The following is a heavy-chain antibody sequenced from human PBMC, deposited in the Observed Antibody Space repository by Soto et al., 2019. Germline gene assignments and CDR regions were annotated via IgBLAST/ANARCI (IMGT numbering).Heavy chain of an antibody. J-gene: IGHJ6*03. CDR1: GYTFTRYD. D-gene: IGHD3-10*01. V-gene: IGHV1-8*01. Sequence: VASVTVSCKASGYTFTRYDINWVRQATAQGLEWMGWMNPNSGNTGYAQKFQGRVTMTRNTSISTAYMELSSLRSEDTAVYYCARLWFGEFRRPYDYYMDVWGKGSTVTVSS. CDR3: ARLWFGEFRRPYDYYMDV. CDR2: MNPNSGNT.